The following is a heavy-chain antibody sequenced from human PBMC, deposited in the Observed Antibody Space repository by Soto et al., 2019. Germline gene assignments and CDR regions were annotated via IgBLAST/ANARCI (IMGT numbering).Heavy chain of an antibody. D-gene: IGHD3-10*01. CDR1: GFTVSSNY. V-gene: IGHV3-53*01. CDR2: IYSGGST. Sequence: EVQLVESGGGLIQPGGSLRLSCAASGFTVSSNYMSWVRQAPGKGLEWVSVIYSGGSTYYADSVKGRFTISRDNSKNTLYLQMNSRRAEDTAVYFYASWRPLHYWGQGTLVTVSS. CDR3: ASWRPLHY. J-gene: IGHJ4*02.